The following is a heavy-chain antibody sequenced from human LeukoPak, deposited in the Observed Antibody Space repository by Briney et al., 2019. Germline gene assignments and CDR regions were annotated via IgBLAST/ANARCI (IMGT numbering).Heavy chain of an antibody. J-gene: IGHJ6*03. CDR3: AKDLEDIVVVPAAPANYMDV. D-gene: IGHD2-2*01. CDR2: ISGSGGST. CDR1: GFTFSSYA. V-gene: IGHV3-23*01. Sequence: GGSLRLSCAASGFTFSSYAMSWVRQAPGKGLEWVSAISGSGGSTYYADSVKGRFTISRDNSKNTLYLQMNSLRAEDTAVYYCAKDLEDIVVVPAAPANYMDVRGKGTTVTVSS.